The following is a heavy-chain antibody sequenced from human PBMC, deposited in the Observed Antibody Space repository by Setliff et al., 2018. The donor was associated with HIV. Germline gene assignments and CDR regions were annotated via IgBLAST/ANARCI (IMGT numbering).Heavy chain of an antibody. CDR1: GYFFSEFY. J-gene: IGHJ5*02. Sequence: ASVKVSCKTSGYFFSEFYIHWVQQAPGKGLEWMGRVNPEDGETIYAEKFQGRVTITTDTSTDTAYMELSSLRFDDTAVYYCARSGGGWYNWFEPWGPGTPVTVPS. CDR3: ARSGGGWYNWFEP. D-gene: IGHD3-16*01. V-gene: IGHV1-69-2*01. CDR2: VNPEDGET.